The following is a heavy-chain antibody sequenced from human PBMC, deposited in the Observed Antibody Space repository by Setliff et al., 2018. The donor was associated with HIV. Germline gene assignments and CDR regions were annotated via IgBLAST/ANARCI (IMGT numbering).Heavy chain of an antibody. V-gene: IGHV3-30*03. CDR2: ISGDGSNE. Sequence: GGSLRLSCAASGFSFSTYDMQWIRQTPGKGLEWVALISGDGSNEYYGTSVKGRSLISRDNSRNVLYLQMDSQRVEDTAVYYCARIPRRGRYCSGGSCYSRYGMDVWGQGTTVTVSS. D-gene: IGHD2-15*01. CDR3: ARIPRRGRYCSGGSCYSRYGMDV. J-gene: IGHJ6*02. CDR1: GFSFSTYD.